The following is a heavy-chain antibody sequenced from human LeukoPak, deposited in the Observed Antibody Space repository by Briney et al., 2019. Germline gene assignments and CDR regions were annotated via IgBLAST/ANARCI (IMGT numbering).Heavy chain of an antibody. CDR3: ARVIYDYVWGSYRYNYFDY. V-gene: IGHV3-74*01. CDR2: INSDGGST. CDR1: GFTFSSYW. J-gene: IGHJ4*02. D-gene: IGHD3-16*02. Sequence: GGSLRLSCAASGFTFSSYWMHWVRQAPGKGLVWVSRINSDGGSTSYADSVKGRFTISRDNAKNTLYLQMNSLRAEDTAVYYCARVIYDYVWGSYRYNYFDYWGQGTLVTVSS.